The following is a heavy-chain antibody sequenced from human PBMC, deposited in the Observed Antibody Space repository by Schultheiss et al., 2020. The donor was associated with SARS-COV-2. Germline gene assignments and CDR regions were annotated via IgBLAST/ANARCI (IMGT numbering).Heavy chain of an antibody. J-gene: IGHJ4*02. Sequence: SETLSLTCVVYGGSFSDYYWSWIRQPPGKGLEWIGEINHSGSTNYNPSLKSRVTISVDTSKNQFSLKLSSVTAADTAVYYCARGGDYDDYWGQGTLVTVSS. V-gene: IGHV4-34*01. CDR2: INHSGST. CDR1: GGSFSDYY. CDR3: ARGGDYDDY.